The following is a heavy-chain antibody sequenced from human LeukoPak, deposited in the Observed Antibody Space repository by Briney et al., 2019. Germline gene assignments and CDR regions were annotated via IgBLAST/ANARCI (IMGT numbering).Heavy chain of an antibody. CDR1: GFTFSSYA. D-gene: IGHD5/OR15-5a*01. Sequence: GGSLRLSCAASGFTFSSYAMSWVRQAPGKGLEWVSAISGSDGSTYYADSVKGRFTISRDNSKNTLYLQMNSLRAEDTAVYYCAKRVVHDYYYYGMDVWGKGTTVTVSS. CDR2: ISGSDGST. J-gene: IGHJ6*04. V-gene: IGHV3-23*01. CDR3: AKRVVHDYYYYGMDV.